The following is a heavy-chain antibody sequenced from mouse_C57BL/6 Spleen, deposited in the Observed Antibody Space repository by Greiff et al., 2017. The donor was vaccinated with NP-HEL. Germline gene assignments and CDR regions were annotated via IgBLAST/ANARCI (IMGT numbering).Heavy chain of an antibody. CDR2: ISSGSSTI. CDR3: ARNGYDGGAFDY. Sequence: EVQVVESGGGLVKPGGSLKLSCAASGFTFSDYGMHWVRQAPEKGLEWVAYISSGSSTIYYADTVKGRFTISRDNAKNTLFLQMTSLRSGDTAMYYCARNGYDGGAFDYWGQGTTLTVSS. CDR1: GFTFSDYG. V-gene: IGHV5-17*01. J-gene: IGHJ2*01. D-gene: IGHD2-2*01.